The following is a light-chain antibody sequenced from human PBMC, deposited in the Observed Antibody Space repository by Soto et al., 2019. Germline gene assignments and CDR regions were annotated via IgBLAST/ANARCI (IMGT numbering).Light chain of an antibody. CDR1: QSIDSW. Sequence: IQLTQSPSSLSASVGDRVTITCRASQSIDSWLAWYQQKPGKAPNLLIYKASTLKSGVPSRFSGSGSGTEFTLTISSLQPDDFATYYCQHYNSYSEAFGQGTKVDIK. CDR3: QHYNSYSEA. V-gene: IGKV1-5*03. J-gene: IGKJ1*01. CDR2: KAS.